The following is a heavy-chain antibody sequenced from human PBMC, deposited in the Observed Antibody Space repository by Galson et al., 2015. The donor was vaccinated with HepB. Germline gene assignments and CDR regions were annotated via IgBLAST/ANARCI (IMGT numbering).Heavy chain of an antibody. CDR2: ISSSSSYT. CDR1: GFTFSDYY. J-gene: IGHJ4*02. D-gene: IGHD7-27*01. CDR3: ARVQSRLGTFDY. Sequence: SLRLSCAASGFTFSDYYMSWIRQAPGKGLEWVSYISSSSSYTNYADSVKGRFTISRDNAKNPLYLQMNSLRAEDTAVYYCARVQSRLGTFDYWGQGTLVTVSS. V-gene: IGHV3-11*06.